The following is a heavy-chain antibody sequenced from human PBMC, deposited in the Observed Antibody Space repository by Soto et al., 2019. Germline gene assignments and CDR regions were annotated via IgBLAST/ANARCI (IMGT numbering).Heavy chain of an antibody. J-gene: IGHJ4*02. D-gene: IGHD3-16*01. CDR3: VRTGDDH. V-gene: IGHV3-7*03. CDR2: IKQDGSEK. Sequence: TGGSLRLSCAAAGFTFSSSWRSWVRQAPGKGLEWVATIKQDGSEKYYMDSVKGRFTISRDNAKKSLYMQMNSLRAADTALYSCVRTGDDHRGQGTLVTVSS. CDR1: GFTFSSSW.